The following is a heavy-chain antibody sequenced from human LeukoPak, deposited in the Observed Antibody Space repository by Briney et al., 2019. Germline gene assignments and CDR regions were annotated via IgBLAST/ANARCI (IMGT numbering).Heavy chain of an antibody. CDR2: ISGRGGPT. D-gene: IGHD1-26*01. CDR1: GFTYRHYA. CDR3: AKAYSGSYYTWDY. J-gene: IGHJ4*02. V-gene: IGHV3-23*01. Sequence: GRCLSLLYAASGFTYRHYAMSGVRRAPGRGREWGSLISGRGGPTHYADSVKGRSNSPTDISKNTLYLQKTTLRAEDTAVYYCAKAYSGSYYTWDYWGQGTLVTVSS.